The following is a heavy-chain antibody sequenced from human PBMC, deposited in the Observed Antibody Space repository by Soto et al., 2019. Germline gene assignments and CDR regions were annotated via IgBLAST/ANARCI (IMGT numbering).Heavy chain of an antibody. CDR3: ARAPRDNYYGLGEFIFSS. CDR1: EYTFASFG. D-gene: IGHD3-10*01. CDR2: ISAYNGNT. J-gene: IGHJ4*02. Sequence: VNVCCKAFEYTFASFGISRMSQAPGQGLEWMGWISAYNGNTNYAQKLQGRVTMTTDTSTSTAYMELRSLRSDDTAVYYCARAPRDNYYGLGEFIFSSWGQGTLVTVSS. V-gene: IGHV1-18*01.